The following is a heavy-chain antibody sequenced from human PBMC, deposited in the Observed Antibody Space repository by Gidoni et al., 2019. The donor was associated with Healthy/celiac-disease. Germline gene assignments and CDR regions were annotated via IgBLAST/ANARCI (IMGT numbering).Heavy chain of an antibody. J-gene: IGHJ4*02. V-gene: IGHV3-21*01. Sequence: EVQMVESGGGLVKPGGSLRLSGAASGFTFSSYSMNWVRQAPGKGLEWVSSISSSSSYIYYADSVKGRFTISRDNAKNSLYLQMNSLRAEDTAVYYCARERAYGGYGLDYWGQGTLVTVSS. CDR1: GFTFSSYS. CDR3: ARERAYGGYGLDY. CDR2: ISSSSSYI. D-gene: IGHD5-12*01.